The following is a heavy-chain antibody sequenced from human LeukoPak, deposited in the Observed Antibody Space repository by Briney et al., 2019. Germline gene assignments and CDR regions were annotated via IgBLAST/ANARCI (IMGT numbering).Heavy chain of an antibody. Sequence: PSETLSLTCSVSGGSISSYYWSWIRQPPGKGLEWIGCIYYNGNTNYNPSLKSRVTISEDSSKSQSSLKLTSVTAADTAVYYCARGVAGSGSTPKYWGQGTLVTVSS. CDR1: GGSISSYY. CDR3: ARGVAGSGSTPKY. CDR2: IYYNGNT. V-gene: IGHV4-59*01. J-gene: IGHJ4*02. D-gene: IGHD1-26*01.